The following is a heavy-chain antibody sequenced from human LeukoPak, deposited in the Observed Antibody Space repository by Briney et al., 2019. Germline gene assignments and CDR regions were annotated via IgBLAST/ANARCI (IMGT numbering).Heavy chain of an antibody. CDR3: ARDSPFEWDVFGDSFDI. CDR2: MHYRGNT. CDR1: GGSFSGYY. V-gene: IGHV4-59*01. D-gene: IGHD1-26*01. J-gene: IGHJ3*02. Sequence: SETLSLTCAVYGGSFSGYYWSWIRQSPGKGLEWIGFMHYRGNTNSNPSLRGRVTISMDTSKNQFSLKMSSVTAADTAVYYCARDSPFEWDVFGDSFDIWGQGTVVTVSS.